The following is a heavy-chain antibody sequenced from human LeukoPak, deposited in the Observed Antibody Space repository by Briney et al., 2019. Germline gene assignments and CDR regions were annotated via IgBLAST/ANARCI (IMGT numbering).Heavy chain of an antibody. Sequence: SETLSLTCTVSGGSISNYYWNWIRQPPGKGLGLIGYIYYSGTTNYNPSLKSRVSMSVDTSKNQFSLKLSSVIAADTAVYYCAREPIARYCSGGSCYSLTYFDYWGQGTLVTVSS. CDR1: GGSISNYY. CDR2: IYYSGTT. CDR3: AREPIARYCSGGSCYSLTYFDY. D-gene: IGHD2-15*01. J-gene: IGHJ4*02. V-gene: IGHV4-59*12.